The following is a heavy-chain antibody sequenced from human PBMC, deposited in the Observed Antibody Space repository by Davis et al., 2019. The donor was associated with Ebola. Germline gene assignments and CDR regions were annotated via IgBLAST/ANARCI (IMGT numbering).Heavy chain of an antibody. V-gene: IGHV1-18*04. CDR3: ARDGGMVRGGGWFDP. CDR2: INPHNGNT. CDR1: GYTFTNYG. J-gene: IGHJ5*02. Sequence: AASVKVSCKASGYTFTNYGITWVRQAPGQGLEWMGWINPHNGNTNYAQNVQGRVIMTSDTATTTAYMEVGSLRSDDTAVYYCARDGGMVRGGGWFDPWGQGTLVTVSS. D-gene: IGHD3-10*01.